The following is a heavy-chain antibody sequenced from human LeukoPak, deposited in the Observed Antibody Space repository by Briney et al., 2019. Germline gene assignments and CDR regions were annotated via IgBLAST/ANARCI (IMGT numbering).Heavy chain of an antibody. V-gene: IGHV4-34*01. Sequence: PSETLSLTCAVYGGSFSGYYWSWIRQPPGKGLEWIGEISHSGSTNYNPSLKSRVTISVDTSKNQFSLKQSSVTAADTAVYYCARRVGRYFGERAYYYNYMDVWGKGTTVTISS. CDR3: ARRVGRYFGERAYYYNYMDV. D-gene: IGHD3-10*01. J-gene: IGHJ6*03. CDR1: GGSFSGYY. CDR2: ISHSGST.